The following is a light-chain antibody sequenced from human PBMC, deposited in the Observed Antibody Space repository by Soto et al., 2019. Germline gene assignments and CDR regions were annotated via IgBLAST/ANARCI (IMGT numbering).Light chain of an antibody. Sequence: QSVLTQPPSACGTPGQRVTISCSGSSSNIGSNYVYWYQQLPGTAPKLLIYRNNQRPSGVPDRFSGSKSGTSASLAISGLRSEDEADYYCAAWDDSLSGSYVFGTGTKVTVL. CDR3: AAWDDSLSGSYV. CDR2: RNN. V-gene: IGLV1-47*01. CDR1: SSNIGSNY. J-gene: IGLJ1*01.